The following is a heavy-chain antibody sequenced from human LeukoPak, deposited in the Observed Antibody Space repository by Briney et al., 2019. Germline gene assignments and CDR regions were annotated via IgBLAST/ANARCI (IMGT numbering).Heavy chain of an antibody. CDR1: GFTFSSYG. Sequence: GGSLRLSCAASGFTFSSYGMHWVRQAPGKGLEWVAFIRYDGSNKYYADSVKGRFTISRDNSKNTLYLQMNSLRAEDTAVYYCARADYDSSGYYLGAFDIWGQGTMVTVSS. CDR3: ARADYDSSGYYLGAFDI. CDR2: IRYDGSNK. J-gene: IGHJ3*02. V-gene: IGHV3-30*02. D-gene: IGHD3-22*01.